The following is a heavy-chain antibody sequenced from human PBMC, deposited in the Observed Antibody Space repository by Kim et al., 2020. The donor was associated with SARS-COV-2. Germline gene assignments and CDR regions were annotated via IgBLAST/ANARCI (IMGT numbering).Heavy chain of an antibody. V-gene: IGHV3-48*02. Sequence: GGSLRLSCAASGFTFSTFSMNWVRQAPGKGLEWVSYISGGSSTIYYADSVKGRFTISRDNAKNSLYLQMNSLRDEDTAVYYCARDTIVGATLSWFDPWGQGTLVTVPS. CDR2: ISGGSSTI. D-gene: IGHD1-26*01. J-gene: IGHJ5*02. CDR3: ARDTIVGATLSWFDP. CDR1: GFTFSTFS.